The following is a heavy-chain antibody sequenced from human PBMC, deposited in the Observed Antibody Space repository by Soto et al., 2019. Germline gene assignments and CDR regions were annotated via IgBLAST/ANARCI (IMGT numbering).Heavy chain of an antibody. CDR1: GFTFSSYS. CDR3: ARVIYCSGGSCQGAEYFQH. V-gene: IGHV3-21*01. Sequence: GGSLRLSCAASGFTFSSYSMNWVRQAPGKGLEWVSSISSSSSYIYYADSVKGRFTISRDNAKNSLYLQMNSLRAEDTAVYYCARVIYCSGGSCQGAEYFQHWGQGTLVTVSS. CDR2: ISSSSSYI. D-gene: IGHD2-15*01. J-gene: IGHJ1*01.